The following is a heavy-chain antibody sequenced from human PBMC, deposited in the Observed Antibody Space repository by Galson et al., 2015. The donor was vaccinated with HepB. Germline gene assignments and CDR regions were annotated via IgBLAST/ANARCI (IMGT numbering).Heavy chain of an antibody. V-gene: IGHV5-51*01. Sequence: QSGAAVKKPGESLKISCKGSGYSFPTYWIGWGRQRPGKGLKWLGIIYPGNSDARYSPSFQGQVTISADKSITTAYLQWSSLKASDTAMYYCARTSASGSYYTPFDYWGQGTLVTVSS. CDR3: ARTSASGSYYTPFDY. CDR2: IYPGNSDA. J-gene: IGHJ4*02. CDR1: GYSFPTYW. D-gene: IGHD3-10*01.